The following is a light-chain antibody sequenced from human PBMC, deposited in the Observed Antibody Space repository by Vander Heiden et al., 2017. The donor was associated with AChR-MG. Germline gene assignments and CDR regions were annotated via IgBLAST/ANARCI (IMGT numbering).Light chain of an antibody. CDR2: DAS. V-gene: IGKV3-11*01. Sequence: EIALTQSPATLSLSPGERATLTCRAGQSVSSYLAWYQQKPGQAPRLLIYDASNRATGIPARFSGSGSGTDFALTISSLEPEDFAVYYCQQRSNWPPRLTFGGGTKVEIK. J-gene: IGKJ4*01. CDR1: QSVSSY. CDR3: QQRSNWPPRLT.